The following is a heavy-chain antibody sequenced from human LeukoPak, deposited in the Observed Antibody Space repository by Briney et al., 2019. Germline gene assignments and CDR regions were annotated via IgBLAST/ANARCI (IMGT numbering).Heavy chain of an antibody. CDR3: AREPSNYYDSSGYYSNWFDP. CDR2: INTNTGNP. J-gene: IGHJ5*02. V-gene: IGHV7-4-1*02. Sequence: GASVKVSCKASGYTFTSYAMNWVRQAPGQGLEWMGWINTNTGNPTYAQGFTGRFVFSLDTSVSTAYLQISSLKAEDTAVYHCAREPSNYYDSSGYYSNWFDPWGQGTLVTVSS. CDR1: GYTFTSYA. D-gene: IGHD3-22*01.